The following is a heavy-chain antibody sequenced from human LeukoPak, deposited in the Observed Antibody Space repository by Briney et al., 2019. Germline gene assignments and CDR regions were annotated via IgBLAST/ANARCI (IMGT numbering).Heavy chain of an antibody. CDR2: ISGSGGST. CDR1: GFTFSSYG. J-gene: IGHJ4*02. D-gene: IGHD5-18*01. Sequence: GGTLRLSCAASGFTFSSYGMSWVRQAPGKGLEWVSAISGSGGSTYYADSVKGRFTISRDNSKNTLYLQMNSLRAEDTAVYYCARTQTEYSYGHPYCFDYWGQGTLVTVSS. CDR3: ARTQTEYSYGHPYCFDY. V-gene: IGHV3-23*01.